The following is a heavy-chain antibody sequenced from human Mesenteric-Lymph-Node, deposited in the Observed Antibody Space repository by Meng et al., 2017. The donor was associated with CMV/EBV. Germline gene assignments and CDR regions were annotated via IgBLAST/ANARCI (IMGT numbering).Heavy chain of an antibody. Sequence: CAASGFTVSGSYMGWVSQAPGKGLEWVSLIYSGGRTYYADSVKNRFTISRDNSKNTLYLQMNSLRAEDTAVYYCARVLREWLAFDCWGQGTLVTVSS. J-gene: IGHJ4*02. D-gene: IGHD6-19*01. CDR3: ARVLREWLAFDC. CDR2: IYSGGRT. CDR1: GFTVSGSY. V-gene: IGHV3-53*01.